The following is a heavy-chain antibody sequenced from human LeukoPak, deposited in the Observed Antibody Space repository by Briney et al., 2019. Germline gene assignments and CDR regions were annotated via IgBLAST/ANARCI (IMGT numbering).Heavy chain of an antibody. J-gene: IGHJ4*02. CDR1: GFTFSSYE. D-gene: IGHD1-26*01. CDR2: ISSSGSTP. CDR3: ASMRGMY. V-gene: IGHV3-48*03. Sequence: GGSLRLSCAASGFTFSSYEMNWVRQAPGEGLECISYISSSGSTPYYADSVKGRFTISRDNAKNSLYLQMNSLRAEDTAVYYCASMRGMYWGEGTLVTVSS.